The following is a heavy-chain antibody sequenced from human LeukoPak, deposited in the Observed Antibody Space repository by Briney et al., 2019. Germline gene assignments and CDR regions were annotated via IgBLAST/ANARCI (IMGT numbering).Heavy chain of an antibody. V-gene: IGHV1-46*01. CDR1: GYTFTSYY. CDR3: ARRAVVPAAKVNYYYYMDV. Sequence: GASVKVSCKASGYTFTSYYMHWLRQAPGQGLEWMGIINPSGGSTSYAQKFQGRVTMTRDMSTSTVYMELSSLRSEDTAVHYCARRAVVPAAKVNYYYYMDVWGKGTTVTVSS. D-gene: IGHD2-2*01. J-gene: IGHJ6*03. CDR2: INPSGGST.